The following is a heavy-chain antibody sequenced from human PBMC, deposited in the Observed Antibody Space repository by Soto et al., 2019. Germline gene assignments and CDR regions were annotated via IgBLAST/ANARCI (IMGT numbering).Heavy chain of an antibody. Sequence: QVRLVQSGAEVKKPGASVKVSCKASGYTFTSCDVNWLRQAPGQGLEWMGWMNPDGGNTGYAQKFQGRVTMTRDSSMSTAYMELSSLTSEDTAVYYCARISGRPSNYYHIDVWGQGTTVTVSS. CDR3: ARISGRPSNYYHIDV. D-gene: IGHD1-26*01. CDR2: MNPDGGNT. J-gene: IGHJ6*02. V-gene: IGHV1-8*01. CDR1: GYTFTSCD.